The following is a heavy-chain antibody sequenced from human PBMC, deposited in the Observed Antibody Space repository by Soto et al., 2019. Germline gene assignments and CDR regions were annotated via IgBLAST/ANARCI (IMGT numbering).Heavy chain of an antibody. CDR1: GVSISGSSYY. J-gene: IGHJ5*02. Sequence: QLQLQESGPGLVKPSETLSLICSVSGVSISGSSYYWGWIRQPPGTGLEWIGSIYYSGQTYYHPSLKSRVTISVDRSKNQCSLNLTSVTATDTAFYYWARHGSSWGQGTLVTVSS. CDR2: IYYSGQT. V-gene: IGHV4-39*01. CDR3: ARHGSS.